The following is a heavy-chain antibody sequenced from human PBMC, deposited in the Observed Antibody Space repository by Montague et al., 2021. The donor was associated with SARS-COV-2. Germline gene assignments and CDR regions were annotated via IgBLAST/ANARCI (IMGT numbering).Heavy chain of an antibody. V-gene: IGHV2-70*11. CDR3: ARRTYDILTGYDYGMDV. Sequence: PALVKPTQTLTLTCTFSGFSLSTSGMCVSWIRQPPGKALEWLARIDWDDDKYYSTSLKTRLTISKVTSKNQVVLTMTNMDPVDTATYYCARRTYDILTGYDYGMDVWGQGTTVTVSS. J-gene: IGHJ6*02. D-gene: IGHD3-9*01. CDR2: IDWDDDK. CDR1: GFSLSTSGMC.